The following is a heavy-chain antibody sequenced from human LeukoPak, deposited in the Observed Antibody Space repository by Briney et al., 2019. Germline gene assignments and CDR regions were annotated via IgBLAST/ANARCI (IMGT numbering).Heavy chain of an antibody. D-gene: IGHD4-17*01. Sequence: PSQTLSLTCTVSGGSVNSGGYYWTSIRQHPGKGLERHGYIYYSGRTHYNPSRKSRNTISLETSKNQCSLNLTSVSPADTAFYFCARSRDYGDYDWGQGTLITVSS. CDR3: ARSRDYGDYD. J-gene: IGHJ4*02. CDR2: IYYSGRT. CDR1: GGSVNSGGYY. V-gene: IGHV4-31*03.